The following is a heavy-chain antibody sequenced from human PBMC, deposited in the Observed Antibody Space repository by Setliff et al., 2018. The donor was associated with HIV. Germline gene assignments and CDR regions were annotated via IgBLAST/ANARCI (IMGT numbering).Heavy chain of an antibody. J-gene: IGHJ6*03. D-gene: IGHD1-26*01. CDR1: GGTFSSYA. CDR2: IIPIFGAA. V-gene: IGHV1-69*13. CDR3: ARAHSGSYYYYYYMDV. Sequence: SVKVSCKASGGTFSSYAISWVRQAPGQGLEWMGGIIPIFGAANYAQKFQGRVTITAAESTSTAYMELSSLRSEDTAVYYCARAHSGSYYYYYYMDVWGKGTTVTVSS.